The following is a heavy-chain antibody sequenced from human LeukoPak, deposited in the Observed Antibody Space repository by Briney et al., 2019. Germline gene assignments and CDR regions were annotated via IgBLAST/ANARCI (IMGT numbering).Heavy chain of an antibody. Sequence: GGSLRLSCAASGFTFSSYAMSWVRQAPGKGLEWVSAISGSGGSTYYADSVKGRFTISGDNSKNTLYLQMNSLRAEDTAVYYCAKDLPGPYYYDSSGYSQTRYDYWGQGTLVTVSS. D-gene: IGHD3-22*01. CDR3: AKDLPGPYYYDSSGYSQTRYDY. CDR1: GFTFSSYA. J-gene: IGHJ4*02. CDR2: ISGSGGST. V-gene: IGHV3-23*01.